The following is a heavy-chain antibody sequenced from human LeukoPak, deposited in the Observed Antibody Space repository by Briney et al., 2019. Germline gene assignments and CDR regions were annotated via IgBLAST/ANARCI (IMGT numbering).Heavy chain of an antibody. CDR2: IFPHDSDI. D-gene: IGHD2-2*02. CDR1: GYIFLDYW. J-gene: IGHJ6*02. Sequence: GKSLKISCKGSGYIFLDYWIGWVRQMPGKRPELMGLIFPHDSDIKYNPSFQGQVTISVDKSISSAYVQWGSLKASDTAMYYCARFGIRGCISNTKCYTSFFYYGMDVWGQGTTVTVSS. V-gene: IGHV5-51*01. CDR3: ARFGIRGCISNTKCYTSFFYYGMDV.